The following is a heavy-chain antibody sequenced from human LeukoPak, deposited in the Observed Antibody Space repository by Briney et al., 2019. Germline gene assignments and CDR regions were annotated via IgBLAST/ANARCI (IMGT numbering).Heavy chain of an antibody. J-gene: IGHJ4*02. Sequence: SETLSLTCAVYGGSFSGYYWSWIRQPPGKGLEWIGEINHSGSTNYNPSLKSRVTISVDTSKNQFSLKLCSVTAADTAVYYCARVGWLRYDYWGQGTLVTVSS. D-gene: IGHD5-12*01. CDR3: ARVGWLRYDY. CDR1: GGSFSGYY. CDR2: INHSGST. V-gene: IGHV4-34*01.